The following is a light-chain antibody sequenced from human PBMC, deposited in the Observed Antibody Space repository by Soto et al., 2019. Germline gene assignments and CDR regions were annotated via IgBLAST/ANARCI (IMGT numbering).Light chain of an antibody. CDR3: QQYNNWPYT. Sequence: EILMTQSPATLAVSPGERVALPCRASQSVSRNLAWYQQKSGQAPRLLIYGVSSRATDTPARFSGSGSGTECTLTIISLQSEDFAVYYCQQYNNWPYTFGLGTKLEMK. CDR1: QSVSRN. CDR2: GVS. V-gene: IGKV3-15*01. J-gene: IGKJ2*01.